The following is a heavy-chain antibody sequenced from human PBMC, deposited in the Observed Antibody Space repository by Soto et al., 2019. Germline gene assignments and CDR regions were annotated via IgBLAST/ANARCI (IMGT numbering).Heavy chain of an antibody. CDR3: AHRPGGSGFRYYFDY. CDR1: GFSLTSSGVG. CDR2: IYWNDDD. Sequence: SGPTLVNPTQALTLTCSFSGFSLTSSGVGVGWFRQPPGKALEWLGLIYWNDDDRYRASLHSRLTITKDTSKNQVVLTMTNMDPVDTATYYCAHRPGGSGFRYYFDYWGQGTLVTVSS. V-gene: IGHV2-5*01. D-gene: IGHD6-19*01. J-gene: IGHJ4*02.